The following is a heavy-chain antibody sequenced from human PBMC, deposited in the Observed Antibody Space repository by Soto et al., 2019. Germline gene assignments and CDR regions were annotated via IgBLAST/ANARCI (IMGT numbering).Heavy chain of an antibody. CDR1: GYTFTSYG. D-gene: IGHD1-7*01. J-gene: IGHJ6*02. CDR3: ARAATGTTFSYYYGMDV. Sequence: ASVKVSCKASGYTFTSYGISWVLQAPGQGLEWMGWISAYNGNTNYAQKLQGRVTMTTDTSTSTAYMELRSLRSDDTAVYYCARAATGTTFSYYYGMDVWGQGTTVTVSS. CDR2: ISAYNGNT. V-gene: IGHV1-18*04.